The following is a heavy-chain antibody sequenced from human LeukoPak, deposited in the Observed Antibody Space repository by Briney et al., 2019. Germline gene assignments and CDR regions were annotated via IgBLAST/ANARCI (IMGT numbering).Heavy chain of an antibody. D-gene: IGHD6-13*01. Sequence: GGSLRLSCAASGFTVSSNYMSWVRQAPGKGLEWVSVIYSGGSTYYADSVKGRFTISRDNSKSTLYLQMNSLRAEDTAVYYCARDKNPGIAADWGQGTLVTVSS. CDR3: ARDKNPGIAAD. CDR1: GFTVSSNY. J-gene: IGHJ4*02. V-gene: IGHV3-53*01. CDR2: IYSGGST.